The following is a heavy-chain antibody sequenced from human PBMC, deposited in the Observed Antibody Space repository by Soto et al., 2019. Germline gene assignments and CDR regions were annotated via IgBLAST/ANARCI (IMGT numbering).Heavy chain of an antibody. D-gene: IGHD3-9*01. CDR2: IYTGDSDT. J-gene: IGHJ6*02. CDR1: GYSFTSYW. CDR3: ARHAPPYYDILTGYPVLAYFYYGFDV. V-gene: IGHV5-51*01. Sequence: GEEQKISWKGSGYSFTSYWIGWVRQMPGKGVEWMGIIYTGDSDTRDSPSFEGQVTISADKSISTAYLLWSSLNASDTAMYYCARHAPPYYDILTGYPVLAYFYYGFDVWGQGTTVTVSS.